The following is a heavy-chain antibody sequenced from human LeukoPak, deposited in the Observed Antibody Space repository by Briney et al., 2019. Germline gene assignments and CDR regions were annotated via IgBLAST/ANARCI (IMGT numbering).Heavy chain of an antibody. D-gene: IGHD2-2*01. Sequence: SQTLSLTCAVSGGSISSGGYSWSWIRQPPGKGLEWIGYIYHSGSTYYNPSLKSRVTISVDTSKNQFSLKLSSVTAADTAVYYCARRPGRVVVVPAARAPYYYYMDVWGKGTTVTVSS. CDR3: ARRPGRVVVVPAARAPYYYYMDV. CDR2: IYHSGST. V-gene: IGHV4-30-2*01. J-gene: IGHJ6*03. CDR1: GGSISSGGYS.